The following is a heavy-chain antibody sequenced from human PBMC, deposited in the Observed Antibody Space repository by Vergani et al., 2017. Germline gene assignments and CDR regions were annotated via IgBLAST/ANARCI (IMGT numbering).Heavy chain of an antibody. V-gene: IGHV4-59*01. Sequence: QLQLQESGPGLVKPSETLSLTCTVPGGSISSYYWSWIRQPPGKGLEWIGYIYYSGSTNYNPSLKSRVTISVDTSKNQFSLKLSSVTAADTAVYYCARDRIVGATTMYYYYYGMDVWGQGTTVTVSS. CDR2: IYYSGST. J-gene: IGHJ6*02. D-gene: IGHD1-26*01. CDR3: ARDRIVGATTMYYYYYGMDV. CDR1: GGSISSYY.